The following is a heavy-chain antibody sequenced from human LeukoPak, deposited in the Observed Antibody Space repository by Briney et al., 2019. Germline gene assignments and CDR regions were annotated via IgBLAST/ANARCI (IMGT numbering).Heavy chain of an antibody. J-gene: IGHJ3*02. D-gene: IGHD3-10*01. CDR3: ARNLWFGESSDAFDI. V-gene: IGHV1-69*13. Sequence: ASVKVSCKASGGTFSSYTITWVRQAPGQGLEWMGGIIPIFGSANYAQKFQGRVTITADESTSTAYMELSSLRSEDTAMYYCARNLWFGESSDAFDIWGQGTMVTVSS. CDR1: GGTFSSYT. CDR2: IIPIFGSA.